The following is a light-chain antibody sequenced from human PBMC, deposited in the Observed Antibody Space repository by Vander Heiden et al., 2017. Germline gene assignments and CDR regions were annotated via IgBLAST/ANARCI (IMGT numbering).Light chain of an antibody. V-gene: IGKV1-39*01. CDR3: QQSDSTPST. J-gene: IGKJ5*01. CDR2: AAS. Sequence: DIRLTQYPSSLSASVGDRVTITCRASQSISSYLNWYQQKPGKAPKLLIYAASSLQSGVPSRFSGSGSGTDFTLTISSLQPEDFATYYCQQSDSTPSTFGQGTQLEIK. CDR1: QSISSY.